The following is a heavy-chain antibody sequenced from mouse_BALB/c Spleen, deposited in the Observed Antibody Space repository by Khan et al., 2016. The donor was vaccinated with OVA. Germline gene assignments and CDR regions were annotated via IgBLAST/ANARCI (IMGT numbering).Heavy chain of an antibody. Sequence: VQLKESGAELVKSGATVKLSCTASGLTIKDTYMHWLKQCPEQGLEWIGRIDPPNGNTKYDPKIPGKATITANTSPHTAYRQLSSLKSDDTSGYYCARMARKWGQGTTLTVSS. CDR3: ARMARK. J-gene: IGHJ2*01. CDR1: GLTIKDTY. CDR2: IDPPNGNT. V-gene: IGHV14-3*02.